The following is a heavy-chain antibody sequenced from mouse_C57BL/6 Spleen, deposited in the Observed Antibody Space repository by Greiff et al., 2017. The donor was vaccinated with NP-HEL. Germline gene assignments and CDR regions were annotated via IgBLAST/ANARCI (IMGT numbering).Heavy chain of an antibody. D-gene: IGHD1-1*02. J-gene: IGHJ4*01. CDR2: IDPSDSYT. CDR1: GYTFTSYW. CDR3: ARYYGAMDY. Sequence: VQLQQPGAELVKPGASVKLSCKASGYTFTSYWMQWVKQRPGQGLEWIGEIDPSDSYTNYNQKFKGKATLTVDTSSSTAYMQLSSLTSEDSAVYYCARYYGAMDYWGQGTSVTVSS. V-gene: IGHV1-50*01.